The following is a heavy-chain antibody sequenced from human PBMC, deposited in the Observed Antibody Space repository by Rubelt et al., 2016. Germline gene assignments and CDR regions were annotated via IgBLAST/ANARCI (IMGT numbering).Heavy chain of an antibody. D-gene: IGHD3-22*01. CDR1: GGSFSGYY. V-gene: IGHV4-34*01. CDR2: INHSGST. J-gene: IGHJ3*02. Sequence: QVQLQQWGAGLLKPSETLSLTCAVYGGSFSGYYWSWIRQPPGKGLEWIGEINHSGSTNYNPSLKSRVTISVDTSKNQFSLKLSSVTAADTAVYYCARGVVVISADAFDIWGQGTMVTVSS. CDR3: ARGVVVISADAFDI.